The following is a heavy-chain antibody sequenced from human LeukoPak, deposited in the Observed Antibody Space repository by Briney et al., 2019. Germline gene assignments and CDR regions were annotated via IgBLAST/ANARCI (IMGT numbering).Heavy chain of an antibody. CDR2: IHPNSGDT. J-gene: IGHJ4*02. D-gene: IGHD1-26*01. CDR1: GYTFTDYY. V-gene: IGHV1-2*06. CDR3: ARDYSGSYTH. Sequence: GASVKVSCKASGYTFTDYYIHWVRQAPGQGLEWVALIHPNSGDTYYAQKFRGRVTMTRDTSISTAYMELNRLTSDDTAVYYCARDYSGSYTHWAQGTLVTISS.